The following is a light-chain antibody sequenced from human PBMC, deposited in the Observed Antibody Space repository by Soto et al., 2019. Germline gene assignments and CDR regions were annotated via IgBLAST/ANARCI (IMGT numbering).Light chain of an antibody. V-gene: IGLV2-11*01. J-gene: IGLJ3*02. Sequence: QSALTQPRSVSGSPGQSITISCTGTSSDVGGYDYVSWYQQHPGKAPKLLIYDVSKRPSGVPDRFSGFKSGSTASLTISGLQVEDEADYYCSSYAGSYTWVFGGGTQLTVL. CDR3: SSYAGSYTWV. CDR2: DVS. CDR1: SSDVGGYDY.